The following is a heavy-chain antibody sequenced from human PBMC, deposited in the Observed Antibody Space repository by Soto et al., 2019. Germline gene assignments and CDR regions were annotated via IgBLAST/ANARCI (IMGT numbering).Heavy chain of an antibody. CDR2: IYYSGST. Sequence: PSETLSLTCTVSGGSISSYYWSWIRQPPGKGLEWIGYIYYSGSTNYNPSLKSRVTISVDTSKNQFSLKLSSVTAADTAVYYCASGTPQPTNYDFWSGPFDYWGQGTLVTVSS. V-gene: IGHV4-59*01. CDR3: ASGTPQPTNYDFWSGPFDY. CDR1: GGSISSYY. J-gene: IGHJ4*02. D-gene: IGHD3-3*01.